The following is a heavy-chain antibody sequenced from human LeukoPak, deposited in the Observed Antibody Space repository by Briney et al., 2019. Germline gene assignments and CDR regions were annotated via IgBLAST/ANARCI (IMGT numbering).Heavy chain of an antibody. CDR2: IYYSGST. CDR1: GGSISSYY. J-gene: IGHJ6*03. Sequence: SETLSLTCTVSGGSISSYYWSWIRQPPGKGLEWIGYIYYSGSTNYNPSLKSRVTISVDTSKNQFSLKLSSVTAADTAVYYCAREGGYSYGFSYYYMDVWGKGTTVTISS. CDR3: AREGGYSYGFSYYYMDV. V-gene: IGHV4-59*12. D-gene: IGHD5-18*01.